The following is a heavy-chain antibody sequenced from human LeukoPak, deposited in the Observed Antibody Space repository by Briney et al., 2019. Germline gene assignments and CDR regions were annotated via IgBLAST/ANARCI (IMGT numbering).Heavy chain of an antibody. J-gene: IGHJ4*02. D-gene: IGHD3-22*01. V-gene: IGHV1-2*02. Sequence: ASVKVSCKASGYTFTGYHMHWVRQAPGQGLEWMGWINPTNGGTNYAQKFQGRVTMTTDTSTNTAYMELSWLTSDDTAVYYCARPRIESGGYFYGHWGQGTLVTVSS. CDR1: GYTFTGYH. CDR2: INPTNGGT. CDR3: ARPRIESGGYFYGH.